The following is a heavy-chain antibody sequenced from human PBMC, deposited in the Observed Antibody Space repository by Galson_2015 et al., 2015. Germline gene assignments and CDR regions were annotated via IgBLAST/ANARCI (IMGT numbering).Heavy chain of an antibody. D-gene: IGHD5-12*01. J-gene: IGHJ2*01. CDR2: IYYSGST. Sequence: TLSLTCTVSGGSISSSSYYWGWIRQPPGKGLEWIGSIYYSGSTYYNPSLKSRVTISVDTSKNQFSLKLSSVTAADTAVYYCARHANSGYGTLWYFDLWGRGTLVTVSS. CDR3: ARHANSGYGTLWYFDL. CDR1: GGSISSSSYY. V-gene: IGHV4-39*01.